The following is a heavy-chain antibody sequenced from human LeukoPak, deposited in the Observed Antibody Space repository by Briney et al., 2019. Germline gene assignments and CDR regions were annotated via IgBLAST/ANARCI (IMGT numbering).Heavy chain of an antibody. CDR2: IYYSGAT. V-gene: IGHV4-59*08. J-gene: IGHJ4*02. D-gene: IGHD3-10*01. CDR3: ARYGITVVRGGKYYFDY. Sequence: SETLSLTCTVSGGSISNYYWSWIRQPPGKGLEWIGHIYYSGATKYNPSLKSRITISVDTSKNQFSLMLSSVTAADTAVYYCARYGITVVRGGKYYFDYWGQGTLVTVSS. CDR1: GGSISNYY.